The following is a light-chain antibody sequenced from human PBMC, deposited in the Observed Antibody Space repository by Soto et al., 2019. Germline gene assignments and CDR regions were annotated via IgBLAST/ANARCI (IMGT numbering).Light chain of an antibody. V-gene: IGKV2-30*01. CDR1: QSLVYSDGNAY. CDR3: MQGTPWPPT. J-gene: IGKJ1*01. CDR2: RVS. Sequence: DVVMTQSPLSLPVALGQPASISCRSSQSLVYSDGNAYLTWFQKRPGQSPRRLIYRVSNRDSGVPDRFSGSGSGTDFTLKISRVEAEDVGVYYCMQGTPWPPTFGRGTKVEI.